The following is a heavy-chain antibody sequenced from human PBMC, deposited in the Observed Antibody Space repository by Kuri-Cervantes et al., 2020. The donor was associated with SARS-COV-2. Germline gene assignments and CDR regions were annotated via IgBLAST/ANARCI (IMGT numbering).Heavy chain of an antibody. CDR1: GFTFTSSA. CDR3: AASLPYRIYYYYGMDV. Sequence: SVKVSCKASGFTFTSSAVQWVRQARGQRLEWIGWIVVGSGNTNYAQKFQERVTITRDMSTSTAYMELSSLRSEDTAVYYCAASLPYRIYYYYGMDVWGQGTTVTVSS. J-gene: IGHJ6*02. CDR2: IVVGSGNT. V-gene: IGHV1-58*01. D-gene: IGHD2-2*01.